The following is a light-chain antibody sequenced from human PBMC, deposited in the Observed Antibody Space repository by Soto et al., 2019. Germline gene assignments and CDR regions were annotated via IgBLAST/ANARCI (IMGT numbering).Light chain of an antibody. J-gene: IGKJ1*01. CDR1: QSVGNF. V-gene: IGKV3-11*01. CDR2: DAS. CDR3: QQRNCPCT. Sequence: EVVLTQSPATLSLSPGERATLSCRASQSVGNFLAWYQQKPGQDPRILIYDASNRATGITSRFSGSGSGSHFTLTIINLEPEDFSVYYCQQRNCPCTFGLGTKVEIK.